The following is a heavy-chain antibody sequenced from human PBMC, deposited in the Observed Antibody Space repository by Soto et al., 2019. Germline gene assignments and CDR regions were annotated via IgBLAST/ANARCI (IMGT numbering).Heavy chain of an antibody. J-gene: IGHJ5*02. V-gene: IGHV3-30*18. CDR1: GFTFSSYG. CDR3: GKDDRAGRGGFFGP. Sequence: GGSLRLSCAASGFTFSSYGMHWVRQAPGKGLEWVAVISYDGSNKYYADSVKGRFTISRENSKNPLYLQMNSLRAEDRAVYYCGKDDRAGRGGFFGPGGQGPLVTVSS. CDR2: ISYDGSNK. D-gene: IGHD3-3*01.